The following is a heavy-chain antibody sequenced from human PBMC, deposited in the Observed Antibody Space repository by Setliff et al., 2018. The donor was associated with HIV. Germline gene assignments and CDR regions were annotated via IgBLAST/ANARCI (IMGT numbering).Heavy chain of an antibody. D-gene: IGHD7-27*01. Sequence: PGGSLRLSCAGSGFTFSDAWITWVRQAPGKGLEWLGRIKSKIDGETTDYAAPVKGRFTISRDDSKNTVYLHMNSLKTEDTAVYYCAKDGDFRNSDYDAFDFWGQGTMVTVSS. CDR2: IKSKIDGETT. J-gene: IGHJ3*01. CDR3: AKDGDFRNSDYDAFDF. CDR1: GFTFSDAW. V-gene: IGHV3-15*01.